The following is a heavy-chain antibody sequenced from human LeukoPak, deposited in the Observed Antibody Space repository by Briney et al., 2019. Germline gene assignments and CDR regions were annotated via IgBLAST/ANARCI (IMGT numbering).Heavy chain of an antibody. CDR2: INAGNGNT. CDR1: GYTFTSYA. V-gene: IGHV1-3*01. CDR3: ARDHSGYTIFLDY. Sequence: ASVKVSCKASGYTFTSYAMHWVRQAPGQRLEWMGWINAGNGNTKYSQKLQGRVTITRDTSASTAYMELSSLRSEDTAVYYCARDHSGYTIFLDYWGQGTLVTVSS. D-gene: IGHD5-12*01. J-gene: IGHJ4*02.